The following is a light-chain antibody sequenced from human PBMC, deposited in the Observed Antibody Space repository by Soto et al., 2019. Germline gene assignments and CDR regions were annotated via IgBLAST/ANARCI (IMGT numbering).Light chain of an antibody. CDR2: RDS. CDR1: NIGSKN. V-gene: IGLV3-9*01. J-gene: IGLJ2*01. Sequence: SYELTQPLSVSVALGQTARITCGGDNIGSKNVHWYQQKPGQAPVLAIFRDSNRPSGIPERISGSNSGNTATLTLSGAKVGEEADFYCQVWNNTLLVFGGGTKLPFL. CDR3: QVWNNTLLV.